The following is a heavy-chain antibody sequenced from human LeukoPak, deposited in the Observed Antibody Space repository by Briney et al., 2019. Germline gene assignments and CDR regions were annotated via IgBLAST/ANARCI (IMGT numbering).Heavy chain of an antibody. Sequence: GASVKVSCKASGGTFSSYAISWVRQAPGQGLEWMGGIIPIFGTANYAQKFQGRVTITTDESTSTAYMELSSLRSEDTAVYYCARDLRVETPQSDAFDIWGQGTMVIVSS. CDR3: ARDLRVETPQSDAFDI. V-gene: IGHV1-69*05. CDR2: IIPIFGTA. CDR1: GGTFSSYA. J-gene: IGHJ3*02. D-gene: IGHD5-24*01.